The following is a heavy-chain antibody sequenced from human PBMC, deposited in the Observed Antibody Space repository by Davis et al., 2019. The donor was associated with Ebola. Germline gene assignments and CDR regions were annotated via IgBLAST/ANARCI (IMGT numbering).Heavy chain of an antibody. CDR2: ISSSGST. D-gene: IGHD6-13*01. Sequence: PSETLSLTCTVSGDSISNYYCTWIRQPPGKGLEWIGDISSSGSTNYNPSLKSRVTISVDTAKNQFSLKLSSVTAADTAVYYCARGIFDVAAAGTDYYGMDVWGQGTTVTVSS. J-gene: IGHJ6*02. CDR1: GDSISNYY. V-gene: IGHV4-59*01. CDR3: ARGIFDVAAAGTDYYGMDV.